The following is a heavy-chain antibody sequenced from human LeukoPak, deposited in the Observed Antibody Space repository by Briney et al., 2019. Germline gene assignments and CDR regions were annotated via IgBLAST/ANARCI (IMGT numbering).Heavy chain of an antibody. CDR1: GYTFTGYY. D-gene: IGHD3-3*01. V-gene: IGHV1-2*02. CDR3: ARGDPPRFGVVTYVHDY. CDR2: INPNSGGT. Sequence: ASVKVSCKASGYTFTGYYMHWVRQAPGQGLEWMGWINPNSGGTNYAQKFQGRVTMTRDTSISTAYMELSRLGSDDTAVYYCARGDPPRFGVVTYVHDYWGQGTLVTVSS. J-gene: IGHJ4*02.